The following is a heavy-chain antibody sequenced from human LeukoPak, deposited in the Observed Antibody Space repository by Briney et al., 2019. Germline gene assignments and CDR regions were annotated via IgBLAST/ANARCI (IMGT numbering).Heavy chain of an antibody. D-gene: IGHD3-10*01. V-gene: IGHV3-30*18. J-gene: IGHJ4*02. CDR2: ISHDGSAK. Sequence: GGSLRLSWAASGFVFSNHGMHRVRQAPGKGLEWVAVISHDGSAKDYADSVKGRFTISRDNSKNTLYLQINSLRAEDTAVYFCAKETGGSGSSYLSFFDYWGQGTLVTVSS. CDR3: AKETGGSGSSYLSFFDY. CDR1: GFVFSNHG.